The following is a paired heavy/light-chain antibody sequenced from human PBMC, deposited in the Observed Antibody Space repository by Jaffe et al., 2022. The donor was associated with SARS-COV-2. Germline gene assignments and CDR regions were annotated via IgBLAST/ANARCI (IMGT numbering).Light chain of an antibody. CDR3: QQYNNWPPLT. CDR2: GAS. Sequence: EIVMTQSPATLSVSPGERATLSCRASQSVSSNLAWYQQKPGQAPRLLIYGASTRATGIPARFSGSGSGTEFTLTISSLQSEDFAVYSCQQYNNWPPLTFGGGTKVEIK. V-gene: IGKV3-15*01. CDR1: QSVSSN. J-gene: IGKJ4*01.
Heavy chain of an antibody. Sequence: QVQLVESGGGLVKPGGSLRLSCAASGFTFSDYYMSWIRQAPGKGLEWVSYISSSSSYTNYADSVKGRFTISRDNAKNSLYLQMNSLRAEDTAVYYCARDCTSTSCYHNFDYWGQGTLVTVSS. CDR2: ISSSSSYT. J-gene: IGHJ4*02. CDR1: GFTFSDYY. CDR3: ARDCTSTSCYHNFDY. D-gene: IGHD2-2*01. V-gene: IGHV3-11*06.